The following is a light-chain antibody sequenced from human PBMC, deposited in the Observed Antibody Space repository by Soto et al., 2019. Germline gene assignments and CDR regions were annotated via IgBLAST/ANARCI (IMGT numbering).Light chain of an antibody. CDR1: QSISSY. J-gene: IGKJ1*01. Sequence: EVVLTHSPDTLSLPPGERATLSFRASQSISSYLAWYQQKPGQAPRLLIYDASSRATGIPARFSGSGSGTDFTLTISSLQPDDFATYYCQQYNSYSRTFGQGTKVDIK. CDR2: DAS. V-gene: IGKV3-11*01. CDR3: QQYNSYSRT.